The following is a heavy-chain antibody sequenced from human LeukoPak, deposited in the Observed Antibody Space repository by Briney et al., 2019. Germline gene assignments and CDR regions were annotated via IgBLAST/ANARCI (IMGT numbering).Heavy chain of an antibody. J-gene: IGHJ4*02. CDR2: ISYDGSNK. V-gene: IGHV3-30*18. Sequence: PGRSLRLSCVASGFTFSSNGMHWVRQAPGKGLEWVAVISYDGSNKYYADSVKGRFTISRDNSKNTLYLQMNSLRAEDTAVYYCAKTERSITMVRGVIIPSYFDYWGQGTLVTVSS. CDR1: GFTFSSNG. CDR3: AKTERSITMVRGVIIPSYFDY. D-gene: IGHD3-10*01.